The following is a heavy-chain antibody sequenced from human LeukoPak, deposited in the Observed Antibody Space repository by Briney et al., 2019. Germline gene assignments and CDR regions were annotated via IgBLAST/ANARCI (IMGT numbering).Heavy chain of an antibody. D-gene: IGHD6-13*01. CDR1: GGTFSSYA. Sequence: GASVKVSCKASGGTFSSYAISWVRQAPGQGLEWMGRIIAILGIANYAQKFQGRVTITADKSTSTGYMELSSLRSEDTAVYYCARSWSLSLDAFDIWGQGTMVTVSS. J-gene: IGHJ3*02. V-gene: IGHV1-69*04. CDR2: IIAILGIA. CDR3: ARSWSLSLDAFDI.